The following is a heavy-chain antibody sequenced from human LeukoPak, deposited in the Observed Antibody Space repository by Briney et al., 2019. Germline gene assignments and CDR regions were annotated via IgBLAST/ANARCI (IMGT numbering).Heavy chain of an antibody. CDR2: ISGYNDNT. CDR1: GYTFINYG. D-gene: IGHD3-22*01. CDR3: ARGGVSSAYVDY. Sequence: ASVTVSCKASGYTFINYGITWVRQAPGQGLEWMGWISGYNDNTNYAQNLQGRVTMSADTSTNTTYMELRGLGFDDTAVYYCARGGVSSAYVDYWGQGTLVSVSS. J-gene: IGHJ4*02. V-gene: IGHV1-18*04.